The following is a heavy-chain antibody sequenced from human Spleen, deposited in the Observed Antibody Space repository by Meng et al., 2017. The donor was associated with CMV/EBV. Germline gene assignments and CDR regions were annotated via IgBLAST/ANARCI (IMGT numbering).Heavy chain of an antibody. V-gene: IGHV3-23*03. J-gene: IGHJ6*02. CDR1: GFTFSSCW. Sequence: GESLKISCAASGFTFSSCWMSWVRQAPGKGLEWVSVIYSGGSATYYADSMKGRFTISRDNSKNTLFLQMDSLGAEDTAVYYCAKIGSFTYYYYGMDVWGQGTTVTVSS. CDR2: IYSGGSAT. D-gene: IGHD1-26*01. CDR3: AKIGSFTYYYYGMDV.